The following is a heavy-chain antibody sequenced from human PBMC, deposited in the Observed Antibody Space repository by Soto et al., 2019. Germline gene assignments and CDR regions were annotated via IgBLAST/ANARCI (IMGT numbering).Heavy chain of an antibody. V-gene: IGHV3-74*01. J-gene: IGHJ6*03. D-gene: IGHD3-3*01. CDR2: INSDGSST. CDR1: GFTFSSYW. CDR3: ARDRKYDFWSGYSHYYYYMDV. Sequence: EVQLVESGGGLVQPGGSLRLSCAASGFTFSSYWMHWVRQAPGKGLVWVSRINSDGSSTSYADSVKGRFTISRDNAKNTLYLQMNSLRAEDTAVYYCARDRKYDFWSGYSHYYYYMDVWGKGTTVTVSS.